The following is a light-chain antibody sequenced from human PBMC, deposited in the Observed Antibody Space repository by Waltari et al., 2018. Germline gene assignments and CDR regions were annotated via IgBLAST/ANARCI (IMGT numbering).Light chain of an antibody. CDR1: SSDIGGYNY. CDR2: DVR. J-gene: IGLJ2*01. V-gene: IGLV2-14*03. Sequence: QSALTQPASVSGSPGQSIPISCTGTSSDIGGYNYVSWYQQHPGKAPKLMIYDVRNRPSGVSNRFSGSKSGNTASLTISGLQAEDEADYYCSSYITSSTLELFGGGTSLTVL. CDR3: SSYITSSTLEL.